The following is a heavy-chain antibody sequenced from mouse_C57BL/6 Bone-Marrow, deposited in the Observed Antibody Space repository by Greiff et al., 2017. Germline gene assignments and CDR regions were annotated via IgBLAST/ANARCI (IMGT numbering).Heavy chain of an antibody. J-gene: IGHJ4*01. CDR1: GYSFTDYN. D-gene: IGHD2-4*01. Sequence: EVKVVESGPELVKPGASVKISCKASGYSFTDYNMNWVKQSNGKSLEWTGVINPNYGTTSYNQKCKGKATLTVDQSSSTAYMQLNSLTSEDSAVYYCARGYDYDYAMDYWGQGTSVTVSS. CDR2: INPNYGTT. V-gene: IGHV1-39*01. CDR3: ARGYDYDYAMDY.